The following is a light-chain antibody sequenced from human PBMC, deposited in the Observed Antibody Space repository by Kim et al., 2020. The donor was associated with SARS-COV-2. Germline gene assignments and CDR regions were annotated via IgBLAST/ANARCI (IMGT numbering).Light chain of an antibody. Sequence: SVSPGESATLSCRASQSVSSNLAWYQQKPGQAPRLLIYGASTRATGIPARFSGSGSGTEFTLTISSLQSEDFALYYCQQYNNWPYTFGQGTKLEI. CDR3: QQYNNWPYT. V-gene: IGKV3-15*01. J-gene: IGKJ2*01. CDR2: GAS. CDR1: QSVSSN.